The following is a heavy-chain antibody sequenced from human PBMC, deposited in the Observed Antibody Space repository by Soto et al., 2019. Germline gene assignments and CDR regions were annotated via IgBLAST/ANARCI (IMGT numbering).Heavy chain of an antibody. D-gene: IGHD5-12*01. J-gene: IGHJ4*02. CDR3: ARVSFNALLRFPFDL. CDR2: MNPNSGST. CDR1: GYSFTCYD. V-gene: IGHV1-8*01. Sequence: QVQLVQSGAEVKKPGASVKVSCKASGYSFTCYDVNWVRQASGQGLEWMGWMNPNSGSTVIAQKFQGRVTMTRDSSISTAYMELSSLRPDDSAIYYCARVSFNALLRFPFDLWGQGTEVTVSS.